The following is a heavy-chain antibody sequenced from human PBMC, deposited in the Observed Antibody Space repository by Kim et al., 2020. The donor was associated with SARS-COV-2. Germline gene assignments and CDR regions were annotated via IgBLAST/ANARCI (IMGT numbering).Heavy chain of an antibody. D-gene: IGHD3-16*01. J-gene: IGHJ4*02. CDR2: ITASGGYT. Sequence: GGSLRLSCAASGFTFSSYAMHWVRQAPGKGLEHISTITASGGYTYYADSVKGRFTISRDNSKNTLFLQTASLRPEDRAVYYCARDRWERDVSYGPFESWGQGTLLTVSS. CDR3: ARDRWERDVSYGPFES. CDR1: GFTFSSYA. V-gene: IGHV3-64*02.